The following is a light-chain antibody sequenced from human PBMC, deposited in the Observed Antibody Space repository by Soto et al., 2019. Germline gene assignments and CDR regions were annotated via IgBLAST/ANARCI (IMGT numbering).Light chain of an antibody. J-gene: IGKJ1*01. CDR3: QKYNDAPRT. CDR2: EAS. CDR1: QEIRNY. V-gene: IGKV1-27*01. Sequence: QMTQSPSSLSASVGDRVTITCRASQEIRNYLAWYQQKPGGAPKLLIYEASTLQSGVPSHFSGSGSGADFTLTISSLQPEDVAIYYCQKYNDAPRTFGQGTRVEMK.